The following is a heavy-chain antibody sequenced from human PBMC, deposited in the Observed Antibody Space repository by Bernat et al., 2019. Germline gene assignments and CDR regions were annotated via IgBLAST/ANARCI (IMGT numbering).Heavy chain of an antibody. CDR3: AKDGRIAARRADYFDY. D-gene: IGHD6-6*01. V-gene: IGHV3-23*01. Sequence: EVQLLESGGGLVQPGGSLRLSCAASGFTFSSYAMSWVRQAPGKGLEWVSAISGSGGSTSYADSVTGRFTISRDTSKNTLYLQMTSLRAEDTAVYYCAKDGRIAARRADYFDYWGQGTLVTVSS. J-gene: IGHJ4*02. CDR2: ISGSGGST. CDR1: GFTFSSYA.